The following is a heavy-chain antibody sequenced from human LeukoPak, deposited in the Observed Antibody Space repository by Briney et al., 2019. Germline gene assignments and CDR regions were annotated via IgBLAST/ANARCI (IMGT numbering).Heavy chain of an antibody. CDR2: INTNTGNP. Sequence: ASVKVSCKASGYTFTSYAMNWVRQAPGQGLEWMGWINTNTGNPTYAQGFTGRFVFSLDTSVSTAYLQISRLKAEDTAVYYCARGYCSSTSCYGGAFWGQGTLVTVSS. D-gene: IGHD2-2*01. CDR3: ARGYCSSTSCYGGAF. V-gene: IGHV7-4-1*02. J-gene: IGHJ4*02. CDR1: GYTFTSYA.